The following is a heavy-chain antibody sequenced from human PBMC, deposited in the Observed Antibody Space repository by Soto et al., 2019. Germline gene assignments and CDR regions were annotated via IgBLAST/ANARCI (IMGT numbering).Heavy chain of an antibody. V-gene: IGHV3-30-3*01. D-gene: IGHD5-12*01. CDR3: AKETSAYEIDY. Sequence: QVQLVESGGGVVQPGGSLRLSCAASGFIFSGYAMHWVRQAPGKGLEWVAFISYDGNTKYYADSVKGRFTVSRDNSKNTLYVQKNNLSAEDTAMYYCAKETSAYEIDYWGQGTLVTVSS. CDR1: GFIFSGYA. CDR2: ISYDGNTK. J-gene: IGHJ4*02.